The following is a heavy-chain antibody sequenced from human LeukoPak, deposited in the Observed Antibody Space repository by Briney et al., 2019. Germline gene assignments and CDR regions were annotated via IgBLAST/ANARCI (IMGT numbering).Heavy chain of an antibody. CDR1: PYSFTNYW. Sequence: GESLKISCKGSPYSFTNYWLGWVRQVPGKGLEWMGIIYPDDSDARYSPSFQGQVTISADNSITTAYLQWGSLKASDTAMYYCARLYSGSYHDAFDIWGQGTMVTVSS. D-gene: IGHD1-26*01. CDR3: ARLYSGSYHDAFDI. J-gene: IGHJ3*02. CDR2: IYPDDSDA. V-gene: IGHV5-51*01.